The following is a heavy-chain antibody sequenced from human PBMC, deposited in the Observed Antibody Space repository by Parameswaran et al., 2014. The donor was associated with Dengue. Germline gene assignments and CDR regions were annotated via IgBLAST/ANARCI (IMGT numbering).Heavy chain of an antibody. D-gene: IGHD3-3*01. CDR2: INHSGST. V-gene: IGHV4-34*01. J-gene: IGHJ4*02. Sequence: VRQMPGKGLEWIGEINHSGSTNYNPSLKSRVTISVDTSKNQFSLKLSSVTAADTAVYYCARGYDFWSGYYTLNGGYYFDYWGQGTTVTVSS. CDR3: ARGYDFWSGYYTLNGGYYFDY.